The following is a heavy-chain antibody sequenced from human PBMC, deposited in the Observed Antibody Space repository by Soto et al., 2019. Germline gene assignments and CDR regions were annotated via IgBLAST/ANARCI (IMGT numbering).Heavy chain of an antibody. CDR3: ARERRITMIVVVTDAFDI. J-gene: IGHJ3*02. D-gene: IGHD3-22*01. V-gene: IGHV4-30-4*01. CDR1: GGSISSGDYY. CDR2: IYYSGST. Sequence: PSETLSLTCTVSGGSISSGDYYWSWIRQPPGKGLEWIGYIYYSGSTYYNPSLESRVTISVDTSKNQFSLKLSSVTAADTAVYYCARERRITMIVVVTDAFDIWGQGTMVTVSS.